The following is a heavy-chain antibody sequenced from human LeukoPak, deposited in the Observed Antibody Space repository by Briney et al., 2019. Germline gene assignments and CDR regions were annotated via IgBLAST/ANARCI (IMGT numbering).Heavy chain of an antibody. D-gene: IGHD1-7*01. CDR3: ARDRELHNWFDP. CDR1: GFTFSSYS. CDR2: ISSSSSYI. V-gene: IGHV3-21*01. Sequence: PGGSLRLSCAASGFTFSSYSMNWVRQAPGKGLEWVSSISSSSSYIYYADSVKGRFTISRDNAKNSLYLQMNSLRAEDTAVYYCARDRELHNWFDPWGQGTLVTVSS. J-gene: IGHJ5*02.